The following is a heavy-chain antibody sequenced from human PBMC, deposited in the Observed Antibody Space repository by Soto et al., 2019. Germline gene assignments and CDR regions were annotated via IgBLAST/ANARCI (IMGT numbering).Heavy chain of an antibody. J-gene: IGHJ4*02. CDR3: ARDRQSTPWYAADY. Sequence: GGSLRLSCEGSGFTFSSYSMNWVRQAPGKGLEWVSSISGSGGYIYYADSVKGRFTISRDNAKSSLYLQMTSLRDEDTALYYCARDRQSTPWYAADYWGQGSLVTVSS. CDR2: ISGSGGYI. D-gene: IGHD6-13*01. V-gene: IGHV3-21*01. CDR1: GFTFSSYS.